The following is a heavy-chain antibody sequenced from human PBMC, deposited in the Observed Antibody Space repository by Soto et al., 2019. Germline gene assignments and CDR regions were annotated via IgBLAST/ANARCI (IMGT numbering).Heavy chain of an antibody. CDR2: IIPIFGTA. J-gene: IGHJ6*02. CDR1: GGTFSSYA. CDR3: GVVVDKHYYYGMDV. Sequence: QVQLVQSGAEVKKPGSSVKVSCKASGGTFSSYAISWVRQAPGQGLEWMGGIIPIFGTADYAQKFQGRVTITADESTSTAYMELSSLRSDDTAVYYCGVVVDKHYYYGMDVWGQGTTVTVSS. V-gene: IGHV1-69*12. D-gene: IGHD3-22*01.